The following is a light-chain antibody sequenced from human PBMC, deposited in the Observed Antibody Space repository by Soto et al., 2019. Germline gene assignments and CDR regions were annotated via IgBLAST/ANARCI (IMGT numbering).Light chain of an antibody. J-gene: IGKJ2*01. CDR1: QTIGAN. CDR2: DAS. CDR3: QQSYTTVYT. V-gene: IGKV1-39*01. Sequence: IPLSQFPSTLTESVGDRVTITCGASQTIGANLNWYRQKAGQAPTILIYDASTLQSGVPSRKSGLELGTDFALTITCLQPVDAATDYGQQSYTTVYTIGQGVKVGI.